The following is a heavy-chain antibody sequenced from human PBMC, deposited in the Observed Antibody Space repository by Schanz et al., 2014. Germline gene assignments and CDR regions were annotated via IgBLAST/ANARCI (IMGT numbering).Heavy chain of an antibody. CDR3: ARGYYGSGSYCAFDV. CDR2: INPSDGGT. V-gene: IGHV1-46*02. J-gene: IGHJ3*01. D-gene: IGHD3-10*01. Sequence: QVQLVQSGAEVKKPGASVKVSCKASGYTFNLYYIHWVRQAPGQGLEWMGIINPSDGGTNNAQKFHGRVTMTRDTSTSTVYMELSSLTSEDTAVYYCARGYYGSGSYCAFDVWGQGTLVTVSS. CDR1: GYTFNLYY.